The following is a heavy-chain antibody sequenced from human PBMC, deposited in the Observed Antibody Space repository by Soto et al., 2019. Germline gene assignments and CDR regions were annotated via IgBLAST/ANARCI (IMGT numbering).Heavy chain of an antibody. CDR2: ISASGGRT. Sequence: GGSLRLSCAASGFTFNSYAMSWVRQAPGKGLEWVSGISASGGRTYYADSVKGRSTISRDNSKNTMYLQMNSLRVEDTAVYKCAKDWDLLRAFDLWGQGTMVTV. V-gene: IGHV3-23*01. CDR1: GFTFNSYA. D-gene: IGHD1-26*01. CDR3: AKDWDLLRAFDL. J-gene: IGHJ3*01.